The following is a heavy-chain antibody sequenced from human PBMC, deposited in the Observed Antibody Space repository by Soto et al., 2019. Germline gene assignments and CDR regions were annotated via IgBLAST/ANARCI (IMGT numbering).Heavy chain of an antibody. V-gene: IGHV1-8*01. CDR2: MNPNSGNT. CDR3: ARGFLIAAAGTNYYYGMDV. J-gene: IGHJ6*02. D-gene: IGHD6-13*01. Sequence: VRQATGQWLEWMGWMNPNSGNTGYAQKFQGRVTMTRNTSISTAYMELSSLRSEDTAVYYCARGFLIAAAGTNYYYGMDVWGQGTTVTVSS.